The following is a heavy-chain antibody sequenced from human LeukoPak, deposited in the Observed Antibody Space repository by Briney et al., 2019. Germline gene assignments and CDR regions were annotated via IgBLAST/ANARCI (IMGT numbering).Heavy chain of an antibody. Sequence: PSETLSLTCAVYGASFSGYYWSWIRQPPGKGLEWIGEINHSGSTNYNPSLKSRVTISVDTSKNQFSLKLSSVTAADTAVYYCARERGVDTAIYYYYYGMDVWGKGTTVTVSP. V-gene: IGHV4-34*01. D-gene: IGHD5-18*01. CDR2: INHSGST. CDR3: ARERGVDTAIYYYYYGMDV. CDR1: GASFSGYY. J-gene: IGHJ6*04.